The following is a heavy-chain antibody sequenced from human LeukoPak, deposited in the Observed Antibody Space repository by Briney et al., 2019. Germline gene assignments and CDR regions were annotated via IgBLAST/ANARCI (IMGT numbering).Heavy chain of an antibody. CDR1: GGTFSSYA. Sequence: GASVKVSCKASGGTFSSYAISWVRQAPGQGLEWMGGIIPIFGTANYAQKFQGRVTITADKSTSTAYMELSSLRSEDTAVYYCASAYSYGYPYYYMDVWGKGTTVTVSS. V-gene: IGHV1-69*06. CDR2: IIPIFGTA. CDR3: ASAYSYGYPYYYMDV. J-gene: IGHJ6*03. D-gene: IGHD5-18*01.